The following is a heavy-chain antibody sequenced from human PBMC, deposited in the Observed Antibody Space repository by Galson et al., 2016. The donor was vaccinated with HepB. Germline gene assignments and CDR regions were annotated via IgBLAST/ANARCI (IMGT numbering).Heavy chain of an antibody. CDR2: ISSISTYT. CDR3: ARDREVPSWSVFSFDFSYYGMDV. CDR1: GSSFSNYY. D-gene: IGHD3-3*01. V-gene: IGHV3-11*06. J-gene: IGHJ6*02. Sequence: SLSLSCAASGSSFSNYYMTWIRKAPGKGLEWISYISSISTYTNYADSVKLRFTISRDNVKNSLYLQMNSLRAEDTAVYYCARDREVPSWSVFSFDFSYYGMDVWGQGTTVTVSS.